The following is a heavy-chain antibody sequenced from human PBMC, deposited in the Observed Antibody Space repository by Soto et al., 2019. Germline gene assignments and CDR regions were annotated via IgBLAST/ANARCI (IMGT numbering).Heavy chain of an antibody. CDR1: GFTFSSYA. CDR3: AKARRLFLYYGMDV. D-gene: IGHD5-12*01. J-gene: IGHJ6*02. Sequence: GGSLRLSCAASGFTFSSYAMSWVRQAPGKGLEWVSAISGSGGSTYYADSVKGRFTISRDNSKNTLYLQMNSLIAEDTAVYYCAKARRLFLYYGMDVWGQGTTVTVSS. V-gene: IGHV3-23*01. CDR2: ISGSGGST.